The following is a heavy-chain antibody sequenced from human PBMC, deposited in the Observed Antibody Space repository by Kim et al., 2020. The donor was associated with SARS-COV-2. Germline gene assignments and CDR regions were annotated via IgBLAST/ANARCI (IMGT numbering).Heavy chain of an antibody. CDR3: VRKYIHITIFEIIRDNWFDS. J-gene: IGHJ5*01. CDR1: GGSLSDYW. D-gene: IGHD3-3*01. V-gene: IGHV4-34*01. CDR2: ITYSGRT. Sequence: SETLSLTCAVYGGSLSDYWWSWIRQPPGKGLAWIGEITYSGRTNYNPSLKSRGTISIDTATNQNSLKLTSVTAADPAVYYFVRKYIHITIFEIIRDNWFDSWGHGTQAIFSS.